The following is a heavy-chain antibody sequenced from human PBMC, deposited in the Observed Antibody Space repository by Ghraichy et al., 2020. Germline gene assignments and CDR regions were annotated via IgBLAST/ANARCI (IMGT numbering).Heavy chain of an antibody. D-gene: IGHD1-26*01. V-gene: IGHV4-34*01. CDR2: INHSGST. CDR1: GGSFSGYY. CDR3: AREVGATMMRRSSRNWFDP. Sequence: SETLSLTCAVSGGSFSGYYWSWIRQPPGKGLEWIGEINHSGSTNYNPSLKSRVTISVDTSKNQFSLKLSSVTAADTAVYYCAREVGATMMRRSSRNWFDPRSQRTLATVSP. J-gene: IGHJ5*02.